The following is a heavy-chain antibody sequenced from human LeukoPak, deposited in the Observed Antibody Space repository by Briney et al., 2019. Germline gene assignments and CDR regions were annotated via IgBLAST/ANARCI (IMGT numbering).Heavy chain of an antibody. CDR1: GYTFTGYY. CDR3: ARDKSFSRNWFDP. CDR2: INPNSGGT. Sequence: ASVTVSCKASGYTFTGYYMHWVRQAPGQGLEWMGWINPNSGGTNYAQKFQGRVTMTRDTSISTAYMELSRLRSDDTAVYYCARDKSFSRNWFDPWGQRTLVTVSS. J-gene: IGHJ5*02. V-gene: IGHV1-2*02.